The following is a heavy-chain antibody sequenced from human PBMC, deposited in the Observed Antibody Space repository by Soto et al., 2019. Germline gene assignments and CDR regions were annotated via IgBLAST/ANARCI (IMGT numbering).Heavy chain of an antibody. D-gene: IGHD3-3*01. J-gene: IGHJ3*02. CDR3: AVFGVANDAFDI. CDR1: GYPFTYRY. V-gene: IGHV1-45*02. CDR2: ITPFNGNT. Sequence: VKVSCKASGYPFTYRYLHWVRQAPGQALEWMGWITPFNGNTNYAQKFQDRVTITRDRSMSTAYMELSSLRSEDTAMYYCAVFGVANDAFDIWGQGTMVTVSS.